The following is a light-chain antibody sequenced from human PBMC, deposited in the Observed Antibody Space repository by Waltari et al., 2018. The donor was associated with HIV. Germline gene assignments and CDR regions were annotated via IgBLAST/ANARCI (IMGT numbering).Light chain of an antibody. V-gene: IGLV3-10*01. CDR1: ALPKSY. CDR2: EDS. J-gene: IGLJ2*01. Sequence: SYELTQPPSVSVSPGQSARITCSGDALPKSYAYWYQQKSGQAPVVVIYEDSKRPSGIPERFSGSSSGTMATLTITGAQVEDEGDYYCYSADSSGNSGVFGGGTKMTVL. CDR3: YSADSSGNSGV.